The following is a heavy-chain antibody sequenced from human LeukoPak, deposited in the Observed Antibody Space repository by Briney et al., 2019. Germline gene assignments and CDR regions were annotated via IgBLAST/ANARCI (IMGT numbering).Heavy chain of an antibody. V-gene: IGHV3-30*04. CDR3: ARGDGLLWFGELSYYYGMDV. CDR2: ISYDGSNK. D-gene: IGHD3-10*01. CDR1: GFTFSSYA. Sequence: GRSLRLSCAASGFTFSSYAMHWVRQAPGKGLEWVAVISYDGSNKYYADSVKGRFTISRDNSKNTLYLQMNSLRAEDTAVYYCARGDGLLWFGELSYYYGMDVWGQGTTVTVSS. J-gene: IGHJ6*02.